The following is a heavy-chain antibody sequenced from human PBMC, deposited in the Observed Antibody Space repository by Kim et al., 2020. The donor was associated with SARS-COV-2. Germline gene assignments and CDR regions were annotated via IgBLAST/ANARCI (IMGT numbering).Heavy chain of an antibody. CDR1: GGTFSSYA. Sequence: SVKVSCKASGGTFSSYAISWVRQAPGQGLEWMGGIIPIFGTANYAQKFQGRVTITADESTSTAYMELSSLRSEDTAVYYCARDHGPEGGGRLEWFPSDAFDIWGQGTMVTVSS. J-gene: IGHJ3*02. CDR2: IIPIFGTA. V-gene: IGHV1-69*13. D-gene: IGHD3-3*01. CDR3: ARDHGPEGGGRLEWFPSDAFDI.